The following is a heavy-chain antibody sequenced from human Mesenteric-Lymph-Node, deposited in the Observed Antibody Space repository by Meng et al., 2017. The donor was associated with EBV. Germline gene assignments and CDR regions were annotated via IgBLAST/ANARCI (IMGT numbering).Heavy chain of an antibody. D-gene: IGHD3-10*01. Sequence: QVQRQVSDPGLVKPSGTLSLTCAVSGGSISSGGYYWSWIRQHPGKGLEWIGYIHDSGSTYYNPSLKSRVTISADTSKNQFSLKLSSVTAADTAVYYCARASYGSGSPLGESWFDPWGQGTLVTVSS. CDR1: GGSISSGGYY. CDR3: ARASYGSGSPLGESWFDP. J-gene: IGHJ5*02. V-gene: IGHV4-31*11. CDR2: IHDSGST.